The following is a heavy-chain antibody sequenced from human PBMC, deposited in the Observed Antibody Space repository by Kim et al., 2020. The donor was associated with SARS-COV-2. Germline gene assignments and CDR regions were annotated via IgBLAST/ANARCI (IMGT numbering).Heavy chain of an antibody. J-gene: IGHJ3*02. CDR3: ARGSGITIFGVVMIDAFDI. D-gene: IGHD3-3*01. CDR2: IYYSEST. Sequence: SETLSLTCTVSGGSISSGGYYWSWIRQHPGKGLEWIGYIYYSESTYYNPSLKSRVTISVDTSNNQFSLKLSSVTAADTAVYYCARGSGITIFGVVMIDAFDIWGQGTLVTVSS. V-gene: IGHV4-31*03. CDR1: GGSISSGGYY.